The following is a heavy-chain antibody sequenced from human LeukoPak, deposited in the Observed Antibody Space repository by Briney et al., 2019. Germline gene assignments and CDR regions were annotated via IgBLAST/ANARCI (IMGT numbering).Heavy chain of an antibody. CDR1: GYTFTSYY. J-gene: IGHJ3*02. V-gene: IGHV1-8*02. CDR2: MNPNSGNT. Sequence: ASVKVSCKASGYTFTSYYMHWVRQATGQGLEWMGWMNPNSGNTGYAQKFQGRVTMTRNTSISTAYMELSSLRSEDTAVYYCARASYGGNPGDAFDIWGQGTMVTVSS. D-gene: IGHD4-23*01. CDR3: ARASYGGNPGDAFDI.